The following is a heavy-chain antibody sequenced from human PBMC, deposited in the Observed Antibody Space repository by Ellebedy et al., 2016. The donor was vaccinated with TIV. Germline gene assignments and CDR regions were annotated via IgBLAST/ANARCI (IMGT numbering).Heavy chain of an antibody. CDR1: GFTFSSYS. CDR2: ISSSSSYI. V-gene: IGHV3-21*01. Sequence: GESLKISXAASGFTFSSYSMNWVRQAPGKGLEWVSSISSSSSYIYYADSVKGRFTISRDNAKNSLYLQMNSLRAEDTAVYYCARSPLTPFNPWGQGTLVTVSS. J-gene: IGHJ5*02. CDR3: ARSPLTPFNP. D-gene: IGHD1-14*01.